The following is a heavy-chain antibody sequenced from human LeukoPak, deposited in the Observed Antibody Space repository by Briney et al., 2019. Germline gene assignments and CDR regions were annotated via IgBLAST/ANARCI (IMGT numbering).Heavy chain of an antibody. Sequence: SETLSLTCTVSGGSFSSSSDYWGWIRQPPGKALAWIGSIYYSGTTHYNPSLKSRVTISVDASKNQFSLRLSSVTAADTAAYYCASHYYVRGRQYYFDYWGQGTLVTVSS. CDR3: ASHYYVRGRQYYFDY. CDR1: GGSFSSSSDY. CDR2: IYYSGTT. V-gene: IGHV4-39*07. J-gene: IGHJ4*02. D-gene: IGHD3-16*01.